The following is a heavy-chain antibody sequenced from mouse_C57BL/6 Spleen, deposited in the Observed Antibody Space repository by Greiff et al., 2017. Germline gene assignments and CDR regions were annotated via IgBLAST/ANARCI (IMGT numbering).Heavy chain of an antibody. J-gene: IGHJ4*01. CDR1: GYAFTNYL. D-gene: IGHD2-3*01. CDR2: INPGSDGT. CDR3: ASLYDGYYEGYAMDY. V-gene: IGHV1-54*01. Sequence: QVQLKQSGAELVRPGTSVRVSCKASGYAFTNYLIEWVQQRPGQGLEWIGVINPGSDGTNYNEKFKGKATLTADKSSSTAYMQLSSLTSEDAAVYFCASLYDGYYEGYAMDYWGQGTSVTVSS.